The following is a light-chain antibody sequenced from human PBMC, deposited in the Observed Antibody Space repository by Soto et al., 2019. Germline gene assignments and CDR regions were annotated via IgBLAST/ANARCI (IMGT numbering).Light chain of an antibody. J-gene: IGKJ1*01. CDR1: QSVSSSY. V-gene: IGKV3-20*01. CDR3: QQYGDSSWT. CDR2: AAS. Sequence: EIVLTQSPGTLSSSPGERATLSCRASQSVSSSYLAWYQHKPGQAPRLLIYAASSRATGIPDRFVGSGSGTDFTRTISRLELEDFAVYYCQQYGDSSWTFGQGTKVEIK.